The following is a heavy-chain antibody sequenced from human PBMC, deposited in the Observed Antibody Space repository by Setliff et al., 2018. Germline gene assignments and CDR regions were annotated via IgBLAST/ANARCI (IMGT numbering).Heavy chain of an antibody. CDR2: INSSGST. CDR3: ARESRYYYDNLGTLDY. CDR1: GGSISSGDYY. Sequence: PSETLSLTCTVSGGSISSGDYYWCWIRQPPGKGLEWIGYINSSGSTYYNPSLKSRVSISVDTAKNQFSLKLSSVSAADTAVYYCARESRYYYDNLGTLDYWGQGTLVTVSS. V-gene: IGHV4-30-4*08. D-gene: IGHD3-22*01. J-gene: IGHJ4*02.